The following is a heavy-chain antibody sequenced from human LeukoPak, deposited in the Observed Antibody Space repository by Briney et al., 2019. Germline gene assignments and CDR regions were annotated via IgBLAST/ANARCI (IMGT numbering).Heavy chain of an antibody. Sequence: GGSLRLSCAASGFTFSSYAMHWVRQAPGKGLEWVAVIWYGGSNKYYADSVKGRFTISRDNSKNTLYLQMNSLRAEDTAVYYCAKDSGWYSSSWYYFDYWGQGTLVTVSS. CDR2: IWYGGSNK. CDR1: GFTFSSYA. V-gene: IGHV3-30*02. D-gene: IGHD6-13*01. CDR3: AKDSGWYSSSWYYFDY. J-gene: IGHJ4*02.